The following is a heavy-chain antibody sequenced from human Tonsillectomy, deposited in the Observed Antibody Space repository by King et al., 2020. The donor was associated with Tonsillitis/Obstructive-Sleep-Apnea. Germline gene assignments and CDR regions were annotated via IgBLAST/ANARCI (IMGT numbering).Heavy chain of an antibody. Sequence: VQLVESGGGLVQPGRSLRLSCAASGFTFDDYAMHWVRQAPGKGLEWVSGISWNSNTIGYEDSVKVRFTISRDNAKNSLYLQMNSLRAEDTALYYCAKDRVPYCGGDCYFGGWGQGTLVTVSS. J-gene: IGHJ4*02. CDR1: GFTFDDYA. CDR3: AKDRVPYCGGDCYFGG. V-gene: IGHV3-9*01. CDR2: ISWNSNTI. D-gene: IGHD2-21*01.